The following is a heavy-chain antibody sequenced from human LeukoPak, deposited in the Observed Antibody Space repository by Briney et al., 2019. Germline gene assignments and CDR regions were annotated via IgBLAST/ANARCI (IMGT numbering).Heavy chain of an antibody. V-gene: IGHV1-46*01. CDR2: INSSGGST. CDR3: ARAAYSSGPSPRNWFDP. D-gene: IGHD3-22*01. Sequence: ASVKVSCKASGGTFSSYAISWVRQAPGQGLEWMGIINSSGGSTTYAQKFQGRVTMTRDMSTSTIYMELSSLRSEDTAVYYCARAAYSSGPSPRNWFDPWGQGILVTVSS. CDR1: GGTFSSYA. J-gene: IGHJ5*02.